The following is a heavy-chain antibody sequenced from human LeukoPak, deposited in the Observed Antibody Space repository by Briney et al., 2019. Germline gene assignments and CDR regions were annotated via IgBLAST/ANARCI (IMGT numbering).Heavy chain of an antibody. V-gene: IGHV1-69*13. CDR1: GGTFSSYA. CDR3: ARGGSVTSATSFDY. CDR2: IIPIFGTA. Sequence: SVKVSCKASGGTFSSYAISWVRQAPGQGLEWTGGIIPIFGTANYAQKFQGRVTITADESTSTAYMELSSLRSEDTAVYYCARGGSVTSATSFDYWGQGTLVTVSS. D-gene: IGHD3-10*01. J-gene: IGHJ4*02.